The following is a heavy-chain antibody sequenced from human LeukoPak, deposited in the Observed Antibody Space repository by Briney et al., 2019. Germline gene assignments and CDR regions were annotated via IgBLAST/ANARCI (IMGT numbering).Heavy chain of an antibody. Sequence: SVKVSCKASGGTFSSYAISWVRQAPGQGLEWMGRIIPILGIANYAQKFQGRVTITADKSTSTAYMELSSLRSEDTAVYYCAKGKDIAATGTGPFDYWGQGTLVTVSS. V-gene: IGHV1-69*04. CDR2: IIPILGIA. D-gene: IGHD6-13*01. J-gene: IGHJ4*02. CDR1: GGTFSSYA. CDR3: AKGKDIAATGTGPFDY.